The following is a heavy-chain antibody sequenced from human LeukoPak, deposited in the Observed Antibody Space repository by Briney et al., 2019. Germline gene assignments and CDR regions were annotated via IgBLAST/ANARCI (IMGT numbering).Heavy chain of an antibody. CDR1: GFTFSSYG. V-gene: IGHV3-33*01. CDR3: AREGYDYVWGSYRQYYFDY. CDR2: IWYDGSNK. Sequence: PGGSLRLSCAASGFTFSSYGVHWVRQAPGKGLEWVAVIWYDGSNKYYADSVKGRFTISRDNSKNTLYLQMNSLRAEDTAVYYCAREGYDYVWGSYRQYYFDYWGQGTLVTVSS. J-gene: IGHJ4*02. D-gene: IGHD3-16*02.